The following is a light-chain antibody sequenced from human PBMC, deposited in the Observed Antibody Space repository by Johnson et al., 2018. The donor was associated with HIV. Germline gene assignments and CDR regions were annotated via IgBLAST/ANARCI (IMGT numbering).Light chain of an antibody. Sequence: QSVLTQSPSASGTPGQRVTISCSGSSSNIGSNTVNWYQQLPGTAPKLLIYRNNQRPSGVPDRFSGSKSGTSASLAISGLQAEDEPDYYCAAWDDSLNGRYVFGTGTKVTV. V-gene: IGLV1-44*01. CDR1: SSNIGSNT. CDR3: AAWDDSLNGRYV. CDR2: RNN. J-gene: IGLJ1*01.